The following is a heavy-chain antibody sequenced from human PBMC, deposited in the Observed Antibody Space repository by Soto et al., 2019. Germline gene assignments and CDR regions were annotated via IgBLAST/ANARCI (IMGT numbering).Heavy chain of an antibody. Sequence: GGSLRLSCAASGFTFSSYGMHWVRQAPGKGLEWVAVIWYDGSNKYYADSVKGRFTISRDNSKNTLYLQMNSLRAEDTAVYYCARDRIAPAVPWWYYYYGMDVWGQGTTVTVSS. CDR2: IWYDGSNK. V-gene: IGHV3-33*01. D-gene: IGHD2-8*02. CDR1: GFTFSSYG. J-gene: IGHJ6*02. CDR3: ARDRIAPAVPWWYYYYGMDV.